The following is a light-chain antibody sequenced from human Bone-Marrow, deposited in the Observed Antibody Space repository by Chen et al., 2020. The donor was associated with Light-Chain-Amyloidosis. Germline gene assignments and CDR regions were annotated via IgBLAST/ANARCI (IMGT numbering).Light chain of an antibody. CDR3: QQYGTSPLT. CDR2: GSS. Sequence: IVSTQSPGTLCLSPGEGANLSCRARQTISSNYLTCYQQKFGQAPRLLIYGSSSRATGIPDRFTGSGSGTDFTLTINRLEPEDFAMYYCQQYGTSPLTFGGGTKVEIK. CDR1: QTISSNY. V-gene: IGKV3-20*01. J-gene: IGKJ4*01.